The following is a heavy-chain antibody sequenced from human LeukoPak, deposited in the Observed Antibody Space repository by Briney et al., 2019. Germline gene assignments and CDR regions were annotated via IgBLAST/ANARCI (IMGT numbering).Heavy chain of an antibody. CDR3: ARTPYDYGDYAGTFDI. CDR1: GDTFSSYT. Sequence: SVQVSCKATGDTFSSYTISWVRQAPGQGLEWMGRIIPILGIANYAQKFQGRVTITADKSTSTAYMELSSLRSEDTAVYYCARTPYDYGDYAGTFDIWGQGTMVTVSS. CDR2: IIPILGIA. D-gene: IGHD4-17*01. V-gene: IGHV1-69*02. J-gene: IGHJ3*02.